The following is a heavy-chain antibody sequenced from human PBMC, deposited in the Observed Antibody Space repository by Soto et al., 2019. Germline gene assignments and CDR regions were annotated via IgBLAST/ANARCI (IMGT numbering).Heavy chain of an antibody. J-gene: IGHJ4*02. CDR2: ISYDRSNK. D-gene: IGHD3-10*01. CDR1: GFTFSSYA. V-gene: IGHV3-30*04. Sequence: GGSLRLSCAASGFTFSSYAMHWVRQAPGKGLEWVAVISYDRSNKYYADSAKGRFTISRNNSKNTLYLQMNSLRAEDTAVYYCAGEIWAPHYYGSGSFDYWGQGTLVTVSS. CDR3: AGEIWAPHYYGSGSFDY.